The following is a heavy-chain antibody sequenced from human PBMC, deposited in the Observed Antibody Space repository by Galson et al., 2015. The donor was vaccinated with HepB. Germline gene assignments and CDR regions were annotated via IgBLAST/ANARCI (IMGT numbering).Heavy chain of an antibody. J-gene: IGHJ6*03. V-gene: IGHV3-15*01. CDR3: TGSGGYSGYAFYYYYYYYMDV. CDR2: IKSKTDGGTT. Sequence: SLRLSCAASGFTFSNAWMSWVRQAPGKGLEWVGRIKSKTDGGTTDYDAPVKGRLTISRDDSKNTLYLQMNSLKTEDTAVYYFTGSGGYSGYAFYYYYYYYMDVWGKGTTVTVS. CDR1: GFTFSNAW. D-gene: IGHD5-12*01.